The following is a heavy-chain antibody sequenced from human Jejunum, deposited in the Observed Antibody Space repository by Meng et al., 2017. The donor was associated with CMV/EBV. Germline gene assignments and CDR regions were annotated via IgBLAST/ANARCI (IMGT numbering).Heavy chain of an antibody. Sequence: YWMHWVRQVTGKGLVWVSRINTDGTSRSYAHSVEGRFTISRDNAKDTLYLQMNSLRAEDTAVYYCARGGPGRGRCSGGGCFSLDYWGQGRLVTVSS. CDR1: YW. CDR2: INTDGTSR. D-gene: IGHD2-15*01. V-gene: IGHV3-74*01. CDR3: ARGGPGRGRCSGGGCFSLDY. J-gene: IGHJ4*02.